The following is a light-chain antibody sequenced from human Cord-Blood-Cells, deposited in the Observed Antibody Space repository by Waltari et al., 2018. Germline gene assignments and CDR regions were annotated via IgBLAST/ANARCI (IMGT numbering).Light chain of an antibody. CDR1: SSDVGGYNY. CDR2: DVS. J-gene: IGLJ1*01. Sequence: QSALTQPASLSGSPGQSITIPCPGTSSDVGGYNYVSWYQQHPGKTPKLMSYDVSKRPSGVSNRFSGSKSGNTASLTISGLQAEDEADYYCSSYTSSPYVFGTGTKVTVL. V-gene: IGLV2-14*01. CDR3: SSYTSSPYV.